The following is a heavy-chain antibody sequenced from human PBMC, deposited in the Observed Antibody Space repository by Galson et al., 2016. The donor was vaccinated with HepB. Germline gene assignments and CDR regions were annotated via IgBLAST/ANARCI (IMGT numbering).Heavy chain of an antibody. CDR1: GGSISPYF. CDR2: IYFSGTT. J-gene: IGHJ3*02. CDR3: ARSSGGYAFDI. V-gene: IGHV4-59*01. Sequence: SETLSLTCTVSGGSISPYFWSWHRRPPGKGLEWIAYIYFSGTTNYNPSLKSRVTISLDTSKGQFSLKVTSVTAADSAVYYCARSSGGYAFDIWGQGTMVTVSS. D-gene: IGHD4-23*01.